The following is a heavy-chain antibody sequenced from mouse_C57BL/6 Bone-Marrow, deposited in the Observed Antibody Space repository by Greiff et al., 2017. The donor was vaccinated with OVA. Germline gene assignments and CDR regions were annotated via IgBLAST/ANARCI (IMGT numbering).Heavy chain of an antibody. CDR1: GYTFTSYW. CDR2: IDPNSGGT. Sequence: QVQLKQPGAELVKPGASVKLSCKASGYTFTSYWMHWVKQRPGRGLEWIGRIDPNSGGTKYNEKFKSKATLTVDKPSSTAYMQLSSLTSEDSAVYYCARRDYGYYYAMDYWGQGTSVTVSS. J-gene: IGHJ4*01. V-gene: IGHV1-72*01. CDR3: ARRDYGYYYAMDY. D-gene: IGHD1-1*01.